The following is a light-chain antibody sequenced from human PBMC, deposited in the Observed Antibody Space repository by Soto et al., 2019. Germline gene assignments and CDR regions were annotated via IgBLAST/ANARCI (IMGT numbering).Light chain of an antibody. CDR1: QSVSSY. V-gene: IGKV3-11*01. CDR2: DAS. J-gene: IGKJ4*01. Sequence: EIVLTQSPATLSLSPGERATLSCRASQSVSSYLAWYQQRPGQAPRLLMYDASNRATGIPARFSGSGSGTDFTLTISSLEPEDFALYYCQQRSNWPPTFAGGTKVEI. CDR3: QQRSNWPPT.